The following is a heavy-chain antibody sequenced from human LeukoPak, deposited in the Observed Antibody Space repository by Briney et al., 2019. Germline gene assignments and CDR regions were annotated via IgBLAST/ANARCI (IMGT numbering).Heavy chain of an antibody. J-gene: IGHJ6*02. CDR1: GYTFTIYA. CDR2: INTNTGNP. Sequence: ASVKVSCKASGYTFTIYAMNWVRQAPGQGLEWMGWINTNTGNPTYAQGFTGRFVFSLDTSVSTAYLQISSLKAEDTAVYYCARFTDYYDSSGYTSYYYYGMDVWGQGTTVTVSS. CDR3: ARFTDYYDSSGYTSYYYYGMDV. V-gene: IGHV7-4-1*02. D-gene: IGHD3-22*01.